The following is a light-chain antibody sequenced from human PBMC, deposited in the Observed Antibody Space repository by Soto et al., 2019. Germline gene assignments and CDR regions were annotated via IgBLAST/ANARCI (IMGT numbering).Light chain of an antibody. V-gene: IGLV1-44*01. Sequence: QSVLTQPASASGTPGQRVTISCSGDSSNIGENSVNWYQQLPGSAPKLLIYSDDLRPSGFPDRFSGSKSGTSASLAISGLQSEDEADYYCAAWDDSLNGWVFGGGTKLTVL. CDR1: SSNIGENS. CDR2: SDD. J-gene: IGLJ3*02. CDR3: AAWDDSLNGWV.